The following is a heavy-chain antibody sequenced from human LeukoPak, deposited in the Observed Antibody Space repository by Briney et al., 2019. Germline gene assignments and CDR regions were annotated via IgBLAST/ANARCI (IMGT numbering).Heavy chain of an antibody. CDR2: IKQDGSEK. Sequence: GGSLRLSCAASGFTFSSYWMSWVRQAPGKGLEWVANIKQDGSEKYYVDSVKGRFTISRDNAKNSLYLQMNSLRAEDTAVYYGASAVGYYDSSGYMADYWGQGTLVTVSS. CDR1: GFTFSSYW. J-gene: IGHJ4*02. D-gene: IGHD3-22*01. CDR3: ASAVGYYDSSGYMADY. V-gene: IGHV3-7*01.